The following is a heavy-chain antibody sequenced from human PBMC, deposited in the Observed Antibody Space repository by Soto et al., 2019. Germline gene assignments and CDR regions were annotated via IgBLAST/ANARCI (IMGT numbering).Heavy chain of an antibody. CDR3: ATGPFRFLEGTQSYNWFDP. J-gene: IGHJ5*02. Sequence: QVQLVQSGAEVKKPGSSVKVSCKASVGTFSSYAVSWVRQAPGPGLEWMGGIIPMFGTANYAPKFQGRVTITADASTNIAYMDLSRLRSEDTAVYYCATGPFRFLEGTQSYNWFDPWGQGTLVIVSS. CDR1: VGTFSSYA. V-gene: IGHV1-69*12. CDR2: IIPMFGTA. D-gene: IGHD3-3*01.